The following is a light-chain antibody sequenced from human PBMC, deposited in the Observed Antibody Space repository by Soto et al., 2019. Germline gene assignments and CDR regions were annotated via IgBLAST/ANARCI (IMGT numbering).Light chain of an antibody. CDR2: GAS. Sequence: TLSLSPGERATLSCRASQSVSNTYLAWYQQKPGQAPRLLIYGASNRATGIPDRFSGSGSGTDFTLTFSRLAAEDLGVCSGVSEVRLSTFGQGTMV. J-gene: IGKJ1*01. CDR1: QSVSNTY. V-gene: IGKV3-20*01. CDR3: VSEVRLST.